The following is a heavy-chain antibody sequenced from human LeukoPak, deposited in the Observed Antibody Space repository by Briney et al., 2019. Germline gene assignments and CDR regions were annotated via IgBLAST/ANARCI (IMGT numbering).Heavy chain of an antibody. D-gene: IGHD6-13*01. CDR3: ARVAVIAAAGTFDY. CDR1: GFTFSGYY. V-gene: IGHV3-11*06. Sequence: GRSLRLSCAASGFTFSGYYMTWIRQAPGKGLEWVSYISSSSSDTTYADSVRGRFTITRDNAKNSLYLQMNSLRAEDTAVYYCARVAVIAAAGTFDYWGQGTLVTVSS. CDR2: ISSSSSDT. J-gene: IGHJ4*02.